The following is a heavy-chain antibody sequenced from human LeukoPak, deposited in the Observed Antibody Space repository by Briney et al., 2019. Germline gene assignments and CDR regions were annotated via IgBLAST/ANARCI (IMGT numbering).Heavy chain of an antibody. CDR1: GYTFTSYG. V-gene: IGHV1-18*01. CDR2: ISAYNGNT. D-gene: IGHD3-3*01. J-gene: IGHJ5*02. Sequence: ASVKVSCKASGYTFTSYGISWVRQAPGQGLEWMGWISAYNGNTNYAQKLQGRVTMTTDTSTSTAYMELRSLRSDDTAVYYCARDRGVKIFGVVIIDNWFDPWGQGTLVTVSS. CDR3: ARDRGVKIFGVVIIDNWFDP.